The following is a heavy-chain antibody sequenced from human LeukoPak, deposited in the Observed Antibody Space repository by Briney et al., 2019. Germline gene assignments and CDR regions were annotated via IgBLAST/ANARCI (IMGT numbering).Heavy chain of an antibody. CDR3: ARPGQQIGYYYYMDV. D-gene: IGHD6-13*01. CDR2: IKQDGSEK. CDR1: GFILSSYW. J-gene: IGHJ6*03. V-gene: IGHV3-7*01. Sequence: PGRSLRLSCAASGFILSSYWMSWVRQAPGKGLEWVANIKQDGSEKYYVDSVKGRFTISRDNAKNSLYLQMNSLRAEDTAVYYCARPGQQIGYYYYMDVWGKGTTVTISS.